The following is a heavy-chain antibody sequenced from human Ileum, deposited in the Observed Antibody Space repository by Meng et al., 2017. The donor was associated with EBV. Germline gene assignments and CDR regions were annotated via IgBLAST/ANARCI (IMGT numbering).Heavy chain of an antibody. D-gene: IGHD1-26*01. Sequence: QVPLQASGPGLVEPSGXLSLTCAVSGGSFSSSNWWSWVRQTPGKGLEWIGEISHSGSTHYNPSLKSRVTISVDKSKNQFSLKLSSVTAADTAVYYCARASVGTTPGDYWGQGTLVTVSS. CDR3: ARASVGTTPGDY. J-gene: IGHJ4*02. V-gene: IGHV4-4*02. CDR1: GGSFSSSNW. CDR2: ISHSGST.